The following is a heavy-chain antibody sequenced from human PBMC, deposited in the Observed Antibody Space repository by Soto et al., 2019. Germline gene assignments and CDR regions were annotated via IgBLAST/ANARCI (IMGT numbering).Heavy chain of an antibody. CDR3: VRDGTKNFRDWVEP. J-gene: IGHJ5*02. V-gene: IGHV4-4*07. CDR1: GASISGFY. CDR2: IHATGTT. Sequence: TATLSLTSTVSGASISGFYWSWIRKSGGKGLEWIGRIHATGTTDYKPSLKSRVMMYVERHKKQFFLKLRSVTAADTAVYVWVRDGTKNFRDWVEPSGKRIAGTVS. D-gene: IGHD1-1*01.